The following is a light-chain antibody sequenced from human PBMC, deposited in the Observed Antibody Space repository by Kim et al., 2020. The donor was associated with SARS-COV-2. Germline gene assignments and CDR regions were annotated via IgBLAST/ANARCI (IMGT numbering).Light chain of an antibody. CDR3: NSRDSSGNFVV. CDR1: SLRSYY. Sequence: ALGQTVRITCQGDSLRSYYASWYQQKPGQAPVLVIYGKNNRPSGILDRFSGSSSGNTASLTITGAQAEDEADYYCNSRDSSGNFVVFGGGTQLTVL. V-gene: IGLV3-19*01. CDR2: GKN. J-gene: IGLJ2*01.